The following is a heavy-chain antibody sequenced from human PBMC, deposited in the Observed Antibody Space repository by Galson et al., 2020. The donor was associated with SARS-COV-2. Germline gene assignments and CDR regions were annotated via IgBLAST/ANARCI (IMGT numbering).Heavy chain of an antibody. J-gene: IGHJ6*02. CDR2: IKQDGSEK. V-gene: IGHV3-7*01. CDR3: ASLPGLYYDYGMDV. Sequence: GGSLRLSCAASGFTFSSYWMSWVRQAPGKGLEWVANIKQDGSEKYYVDSVKGRFTISRDNAKNSLYLQMNSLRAEDTAVYYCASLPGLYYDYGMDVWGQGTTVTVSS. CDR1: GFTFSSYW.